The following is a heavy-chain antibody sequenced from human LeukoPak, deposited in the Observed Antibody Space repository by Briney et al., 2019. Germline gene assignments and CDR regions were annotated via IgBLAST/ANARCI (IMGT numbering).Heavy chain of an antibody. CDR1: GGSISSSSYY. Sequence: LSLTCTVSGGSISSSSYYWGWIRQPPGKGLEWVSYISSSGSTIYYADSVKGRFTISRDNAKNSLYLQMNSLRAEDTAVYYCARDSRWLRTYYYYGMDVWGQGTTVTVSS. D-gene: IGHD5-12*01. V-gene: IGHV3-11*01. CDR2: ISSSGSTI. J-gene: IGHJ6*02. CDR3: ARDSRWLRTYYYYGMDV.